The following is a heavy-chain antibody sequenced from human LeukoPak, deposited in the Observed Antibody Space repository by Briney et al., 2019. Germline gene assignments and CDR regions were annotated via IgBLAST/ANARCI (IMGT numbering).Heavy chain of an antibody. CDR1: GFRFRTYW. CDR2: IKQDGSEK. CDR3: ARDRPHYGNTHLFDP. J-gene: IGHJ5*02. D-gene: IGHD3-10*01. V-gene: IGHV3-7*01. Sequence: PGGSLRLSCVASGFRFRTYWMSWVRQAPGKGLEWAANIKQDGSEKYYADSVRGRFTISRDDARNSIYLQMNSLRVEDTAVYYCARDRPHYGNTHLFDPWGQGTLVTVSS.